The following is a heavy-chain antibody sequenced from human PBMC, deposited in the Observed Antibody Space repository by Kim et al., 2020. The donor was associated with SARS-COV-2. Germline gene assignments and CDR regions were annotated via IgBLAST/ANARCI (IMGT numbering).Heavy chain of an antibody. CDR3: AKNNSYYYMDV. Sequence: KYESETVKGRFTISRENSKKTLYLQMNSLRAEDTAMYYCAKNNSYYYMDVWGKGTTVTVSS. CDR2: K. V-gene: IGHV3-30*02. J-gene: IGHJ6*03.